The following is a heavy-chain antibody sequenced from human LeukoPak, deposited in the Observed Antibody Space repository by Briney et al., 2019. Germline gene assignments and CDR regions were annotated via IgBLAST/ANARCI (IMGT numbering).Heavy chain of an antibody. CDR3: ARRYYDIPNWFDP. D-gene: IGHD3-9*01. Sequence: DPSETLSLTCTVSGGSVSSGSYYWSWIRQPPGKGLEWIGYIYYSGSTNYNPSLKSRVTISVDTSKNQFSLKPSSVTAADTAVYYCARRYYDIPNWFDPWGQGTLVTVPS. J-gene: IGHJ5*02. CDR2: IYYSGST. V-gene: IGHV4-61*01. CDR1: GGSVSSGSYY.